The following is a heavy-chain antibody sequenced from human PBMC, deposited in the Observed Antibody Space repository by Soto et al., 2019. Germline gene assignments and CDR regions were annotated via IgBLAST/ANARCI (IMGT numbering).Heavy chain of an antibody. CDR1: GGPFSSFA. Sequence: QVQLVQSGAEVKKPGSSVKVSCKASGGPFSSFALNWVRQAPGQGLEWMGGIIPILGSPNYPQTFQGRVTITADESTSTVSLDLSSLKSEDTAVYYCARQVQMLWAYFDYWGQGTLVTVSS. CDR3: ARQVQMLWAYFDY. D-gene: IGHD3-16*01. V-gene: IGHV1-69*01. CDR2: IIPILGSP. J-gene: IGHJ4*02.